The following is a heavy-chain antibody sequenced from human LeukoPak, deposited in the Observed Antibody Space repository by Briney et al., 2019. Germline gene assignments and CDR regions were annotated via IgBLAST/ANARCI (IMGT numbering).Heavy chain of an antibody. Sequence: SETLSLTCTVSGGSISSYYWSWIRQPPGKGLEWIGYIYYSGSTNYNPSLKGRVTISVDTSKNQFSLKLSSVTAADTAVYYCARGRIAAADPDYYYYYYMDVWGKGTTVTVSS. D-gene: IGHD6-13*01. CDR2: IYYSGST. CDR1: GGSISSYY. J-gene: IGHJ6*03. CDR3: ARGRIAAADPDYYYYYYMDV. V-gene: IGHV4-59*01.